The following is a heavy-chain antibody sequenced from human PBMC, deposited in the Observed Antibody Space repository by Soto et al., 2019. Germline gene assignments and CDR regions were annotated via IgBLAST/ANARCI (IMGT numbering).Heavy chain of an antibody. CDR2: ISSSSSYI. V-gene: IGHV3-21*01. J-gene: IGHJ4*02. CDR1: GFTFSSYS. Sequence: PGGSLRLSCAASGFTFSSYSMNWVRQAPGKGLEWVSSISSSSSYIYYADSVKGRFTISRDNAKNSLYLQMNSLRAEDTAVYYCARESKQQLDPFDYWGQGTLVTVSS. CDR3: ARESKQQLDPFDY. D-gene: IGHD6-13*01.